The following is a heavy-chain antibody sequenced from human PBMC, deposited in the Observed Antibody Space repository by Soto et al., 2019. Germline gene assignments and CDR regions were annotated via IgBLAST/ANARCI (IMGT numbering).Heavy chain of an antibody. CDR1: GYTFTSYA. V-gene: IGHV1-3*01. Sequence: QVQLVQSGAEVKKPGASVKVSCKASGYTFTSYAMHWVRQAPGQRLEWMGWINAGNGNTKYSQKFQGRVTITRDTSASTAYMELSSLRSEDTAVYYCARTAPLGAGAGDFDYWGQGTLVTVSS. J-gene: IGHJ4*02. CDR3: ARTAPLGAGAGDFDY. CDR2: INAGNGNT. D-gene: IGHD6-19*01.